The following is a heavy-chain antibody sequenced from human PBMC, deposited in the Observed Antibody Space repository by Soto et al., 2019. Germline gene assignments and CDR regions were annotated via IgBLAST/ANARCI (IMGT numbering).Heavy chain of an antibody. CDR2: SRNKASGYTT. J-gene: IGHJ3*02. CDR3: ARGFHSFDI. CDR1: GFTFSDHY. V-gene: IGHV3-72*01. Sequence: EVQLVESGGGLVQPGGSLRLSCAASGFTFSDHYMDWVRQAPGKGLEWIACSRNKASGYTTVYAASVRGKFTISRDDSRSSLYLQMNSLNTEDTAVYYCARGFHSFDIWAEGQWSPSLQ.